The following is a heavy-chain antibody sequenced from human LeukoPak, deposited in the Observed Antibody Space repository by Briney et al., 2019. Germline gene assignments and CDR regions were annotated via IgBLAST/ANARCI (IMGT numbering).Heavy chain of an antibody. J-gene: IGHJ6*03. Sequence: SETLSLTCTVSGGSISSYYWSWIRQPPGKGLEWIAYMYYSGSTNYNPSLKSRVTISVDTSKNQFSLKLSSVTAADTAVYYCAREIDSSGYFSYYYYMDVWGKGTTVTISS. D-gene: IGHD3-22*01. CDR1: GGSISSYY. CDR3: AREIDSSGYFSYYYYMDV. CDR2: MYYSGST. V-gene: IGHV4-59*01.